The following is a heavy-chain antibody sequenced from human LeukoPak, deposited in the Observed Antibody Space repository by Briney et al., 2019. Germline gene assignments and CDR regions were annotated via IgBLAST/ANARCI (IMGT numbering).Heavy chain of an antibody. J-gene: IGHJ4*02. V-gene: IGHV1-69*04. Sequence: GSSVKVSCKASGGTFSGYAISWVRQAPGQGLEWMGRIIPILGIANYAQKFQGRVTITADKSTSTAYMELSSLRSEDTAVYYCARDIRGYYDSSGYFVPLDYWGQGTLVTVSS. CDR1: GGTFSGYA. D-gene: IGHD3-22*01. CDR2: IIPILGIA. CDR3: ARDIRGYYDSSGYFVPLDY.